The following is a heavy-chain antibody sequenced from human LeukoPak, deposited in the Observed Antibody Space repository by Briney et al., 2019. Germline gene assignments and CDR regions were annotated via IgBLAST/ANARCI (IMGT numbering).Heavy chain of an antibody. CDR3: AKDHYYDSSGHFDY. Sequence: GRSLTLSCAASGFTFTRYGMHWVRQAPSKGLEWVADISSDESDKYYADSVKGRFTISRDNSKNTLFLQMNSLRAQDTAVYYCAKDHYYDSSGHFDYWGQGTLVTVSS. V-gene: IGHV3-30*18. D-gene: IGHD3-22*01. CDR2: ISSDESDK. CDR1: GFTFTRYG. J-gene: IGHJ4*02.